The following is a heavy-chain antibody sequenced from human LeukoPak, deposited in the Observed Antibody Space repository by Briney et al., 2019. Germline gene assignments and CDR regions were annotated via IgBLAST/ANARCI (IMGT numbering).Heavy chain of an antibody. CDR2: FDPEDGET. CDR1: GYTLTELS. J-gene: IGHJ5*02. CDR3: ATVVLLWFGEPRGNWFDP. V-gene: IGHV1-24*01. Sequence: ASVKVSFKVSGYTLTELSMHWVRQAPGKGLEWMGGFDPEDGETIYAQKFQGRVTMTEDTSTDIAYMELSSLRSEDTAVYYCATVVLLWFGEPRGNWFDPWGQGTLVTASS. D-gene: IGHD3-10*01.